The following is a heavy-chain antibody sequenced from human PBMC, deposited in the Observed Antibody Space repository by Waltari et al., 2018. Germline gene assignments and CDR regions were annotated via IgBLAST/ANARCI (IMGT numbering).Heavy chain of an antibody. D-gene: IGHD3-10*01. CDR1: GGSISSSSYY. V-gene: IGHV4-39*07. J-gene: IGHJ4*02. Sequence: QLQLQESGPGLVKPSETLSLTCTVSGGSISSSSYYWGWIRQPPGKGLEWIGSIYYSGGTYYNPSLKSRVTISVDTSKNQFSLKLSSVTAADTAVYYCARDTGGYYGSGSYGNWGQGTLVTVSS. CDR3: ARDTGGYYGSGSYGN. CDR2: IYYSGGT.